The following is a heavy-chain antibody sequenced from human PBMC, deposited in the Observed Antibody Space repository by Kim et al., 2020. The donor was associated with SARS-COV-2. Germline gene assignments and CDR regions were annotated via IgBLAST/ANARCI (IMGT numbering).Heavy chain of an antibody. CDR2: IYYSGST. J-gene: IGHJ6*03. CDR3: ARHPAAGTSYYMDV. D-gene: IGHD6-13*01. V-gene: IGHV4-39*01. Sequence: SETLSLTCTVSGGSISSSSYYWGWIRQPPGKGLEWIGSIYYSGSTYYNPSLKSRVTISVDTSKNQFSLKLSSVTAADTAVYYCARHPAAGTSYYMDVWGKGTTVTVSS. CDR1: GGSISSSSYY.